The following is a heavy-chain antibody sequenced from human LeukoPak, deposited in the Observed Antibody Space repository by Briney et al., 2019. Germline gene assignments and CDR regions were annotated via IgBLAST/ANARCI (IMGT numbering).Heavy chain of an antibody. V-gene: IGHV1-69*01. D-gene: IGHD2-15*01. CDR3: ARGCSGGSCYGAEFDC. Sequence: GSSVKVSCKASGGTFSSYAISWVRQAPGQGLEWMGGIIPIFGTANYAQKFQGRVTITADESTSTAYMELSSLRSEDTAVYYCARGCSGGSCYGAEFDCWGQGTLVTVSS. J-gene: IGHJ4*02. CDR1: GGTFSSYA. CDR2: IIPIFGTA.